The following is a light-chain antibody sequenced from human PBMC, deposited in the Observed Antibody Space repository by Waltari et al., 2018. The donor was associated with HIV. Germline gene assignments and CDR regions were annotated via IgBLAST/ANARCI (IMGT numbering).Light chain of an antibody. CDR3: QAWDSSTVL. V-gene: IGLV3-1*01. Sequence: SYDLTQPPSVSVSPGQPASLTCSGAKLGNKYACWYQQKPGQSPVLVIYQDTKRPSGIPARFSGSHSGNTATLTVSGTQAMDEADYYCQAWDSSTVLFGGGTTLTVL. CDR2: QDT. CDR1: KLGNKY. J-gene: IGLJ2*01.